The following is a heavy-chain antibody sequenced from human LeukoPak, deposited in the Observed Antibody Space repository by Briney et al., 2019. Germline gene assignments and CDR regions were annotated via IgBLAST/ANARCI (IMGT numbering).Heavy chain of an antibody. CDR3: ARSIFGVVLMPLDFDY. CDR2: ISYDGTNK. Sequence: GRSLRLSCAASGFTFSSNATHWVRQAPGKGLEWVAIISYDGTNKYYADSVKGRFTVSRVNSKNTLYLHMNSLRAEDTAVYYCARSIFGVVLMPLDFDYWGQGTLVTVSS. D-gene: IGHD3-3*01. V-gene: IGHV3-30*01. CDR1: GFTFSSNA. J-gene: IGHJ4*02.